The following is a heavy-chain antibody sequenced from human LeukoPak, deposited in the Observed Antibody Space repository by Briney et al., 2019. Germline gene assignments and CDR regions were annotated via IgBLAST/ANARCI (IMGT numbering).Heavy chain of an antibody. Sequence: GSLRLSCAASGFTFSNYNINWVRQAPGKGLEWIGYIYYSGSTNYNPSLKSRVTISVDTSKNQFSLKLSSVTAADTAVYYCARVSGYDWESFYDYWGQGTLVTVSS. CDR2: IYYSGST. D-gene: IGHD5-12*01. CDR3: ARVSGYDWESFYDY. V-gene: IGHV4-59*01. J-gene: IGHJ4*02. CDR1: GFTFSNYN.